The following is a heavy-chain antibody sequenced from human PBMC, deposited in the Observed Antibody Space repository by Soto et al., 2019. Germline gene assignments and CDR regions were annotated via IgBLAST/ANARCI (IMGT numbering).Heavy chain of an antibody. J-gene: IGHJ5*02. CDR1: GFTFSSYA. CDR3: AKGRGYSYGYRPNWFDP. Sequence: GGSLRLSRAASGFTFSSYAMSWVRQAPGKGLEWVSAISGSGGSTYYADSVKGRFTISRDNSKNTLYLQMNSLRAEDTAVYYCAKGRGYSYGYRPNWFDPWGQGTLVTVSS. V-gene: IGHV3-23*01. CDR2: ISGSGGST. D-gene: IGHD5-18*01.